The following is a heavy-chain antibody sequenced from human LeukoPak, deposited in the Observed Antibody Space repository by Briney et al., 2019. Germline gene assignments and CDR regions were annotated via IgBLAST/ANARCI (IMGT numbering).Heavy chain of an antibody. CDR2: ISYDGSNK. J-gene: IGHJ4*02. Sequence: GGSLRLSCAASGFTFSSYGMHWVRQAPGQGLEWVAVISYDGSNKYYADSVKGRFTISRDNSKNTLYLQMNSLRAEDTAVYYCARRTSGYGVYYFDYWGQGTLVTVSS. CDR3: ARRTSGYGVYYFDY. D-gene: IGHD5-12*01. V-gene: IGHV3-30*03. CDR1: GFTFSSYG.